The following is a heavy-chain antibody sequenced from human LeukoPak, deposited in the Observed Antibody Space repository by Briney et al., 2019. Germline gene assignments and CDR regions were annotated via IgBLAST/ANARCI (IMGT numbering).Heavy chain of an antibody. CDR3: ARHKRSLPYDF. J-gene: IGHJ4*02. V-gene: IGHV5-51*01. D-gene: IGHD3-3*01. CDR1: GYSFTSKW. CDR2: IYPSDSDT. Sequence: GESLKISCKSSGYSFTSKWIGWVRQMPGKGLEWMGIIYPSDSDTRYSPSFQGQVTISADKSINTAYLQWSSLKASDTAMYYCARHKRSLPYDFWGQGTLVTVSS.